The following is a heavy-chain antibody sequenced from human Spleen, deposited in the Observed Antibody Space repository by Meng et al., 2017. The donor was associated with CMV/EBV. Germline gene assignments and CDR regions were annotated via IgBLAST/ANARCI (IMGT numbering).Heavy chain of an antibody. V-gene: IGHV4-30-4*08. D-gene: IGHD2-21*01. CDR2: IHYSGSA. J-gene: IGHJ4*02. Sequence: QVQCWGPGPGLVKPSQTLHLTCTVSGGSRSSGNYYWSWIRQPPGKGLEWIGYIHYSGSAYYNPSLKSRVSISVDTSKNQFSLNLNSMTAADTAVYYCASFDHIPRRNYFDYWGQGTLVTVSS. CDR1: GGSRSSGNYY. CDR3: ASFDHIPRRNYFDY.